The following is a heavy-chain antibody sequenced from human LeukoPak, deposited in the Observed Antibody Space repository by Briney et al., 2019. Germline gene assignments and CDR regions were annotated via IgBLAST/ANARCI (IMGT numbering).Heavy chain of an antibody. CDR1: GFTFSSYW. CDR2: IKQDGSEK. Sequence: GGSLRLSCAASGFTFSSYWMSWVRQAPGKGLEWVANIKQDGSEKYYVDSVKGRFTISRDNAKNSLYLQMNSLRAEDTAVYYCARTKGGYSSSWYDYWGQGTLVTVSS. J-gene: IGHJ4*02. CDR3: ARTKGGYSSSWYDY. V-gene: IGHV3-7*01. D-gene: IGHD6-13*01.